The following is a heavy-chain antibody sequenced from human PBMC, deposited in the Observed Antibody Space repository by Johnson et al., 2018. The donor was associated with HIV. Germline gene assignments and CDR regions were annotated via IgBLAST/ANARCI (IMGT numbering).Heavy chain of an antibody. V-gene: IGHV3-30*14. D-gene: IGHD1-26*01. Sequence: QVQLVESGGGVVQPGKSLRLSCVASAFAFSSYAMHWVRQTPGKGLEWVAVISSDGSNKYYADSVKGRFTISRDNSKNSLYLQMNSLRAEDTAVYYCARDPSGSYAEVTPDARFDIWGQGTMVTVSS. CDR3: ARDPSGSYAEVTPDARFDI. J-gene: IGHJ3*02. CDR2: ISSDGSNK. CDR1: AFAFSSYA.